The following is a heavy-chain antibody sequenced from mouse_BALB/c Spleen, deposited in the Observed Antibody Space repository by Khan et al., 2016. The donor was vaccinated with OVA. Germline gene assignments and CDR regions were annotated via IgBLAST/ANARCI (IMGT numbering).Heavy chain of an antibody. V-gene: IGHV3-2*02. J-gene: IGHJ2*01. CDR1: GYSITSGYG. CDR3: ARTARIKY. CDR2: ISYSGST. D-gene: IGHD1-2*01. Sequence: EVQLQESGPGLVKPSQSLSLTCTVTGYSITSGYGWNWIRQFPGNKLEWMGYISYSGSTNSNPSLKSRISITRYTSKNQFFLQLNSVTTEDTATYYCARTARIKYWGQGTTLTVSS.